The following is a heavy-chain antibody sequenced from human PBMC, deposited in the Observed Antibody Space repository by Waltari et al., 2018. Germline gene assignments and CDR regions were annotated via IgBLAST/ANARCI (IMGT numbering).Heavy chain of an antibody. D-gene: IGHD3-22*01. CDR2: IRSKANSYAT. CDR3: TTMGSYYDSSGYYYSDY. V-gene: IGHV3-73*01. J-gene: IGHJ4*02. Sequence: EVQLVQSGAEVKKPGESLKISCKGSGYSFTSYWIGWVRQASGKGLEWVGRIRSKANSYATAYAASVKGRFTISRDDSKNTAYLQMNSLKTEDTAVYYCTTMGSYYDSSGYYYSDYWGQGTLVTVSS. CDR1: GYSFTSYW.